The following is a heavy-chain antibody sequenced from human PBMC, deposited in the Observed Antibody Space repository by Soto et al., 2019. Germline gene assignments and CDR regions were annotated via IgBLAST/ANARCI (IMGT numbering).Heavy chain of an antibody. J-gene: IGHJ4*02. Sequence: PGGSLRLSCAASGFTFSTYSMNWVRQAPGKGLEWVSSISSTNSYRYYTDSVKGRFTISRDNAKNSLYLQMNSLRAEDTSVYYCARGVYYGSGSLEPLDYRGQGTLVTVSS. V-gene: IGHV3-21*01. CDR3: ARGVYYGSGSLEPLDY. CDR1: GFTFSTYS. CDR2: ISSTNSYR. D-gene: IGHD3-10*01.